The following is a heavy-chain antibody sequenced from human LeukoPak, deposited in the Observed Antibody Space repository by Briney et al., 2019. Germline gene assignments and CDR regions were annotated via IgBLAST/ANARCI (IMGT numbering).Heavy chain of an antibody. CDR2: IKDSGST. J-gene: IGHJ6*03. CDR3: ARDLRSSRWERKNYYLDV. Sequence: AESLSLTCAVYGGSFSGYYWSWIRQPPGKGLEWIGEIKDSGSTSYSRSHKNRVTISVDTSKNQCSLKLSSVTAEETAVYYCARDLRSSRWERKNYYLDVWGKGTTVTVSS. V-gene: IGHV4-34*01. D-gene: IGHD6-13*01. CDR1: GGSFSGYY.